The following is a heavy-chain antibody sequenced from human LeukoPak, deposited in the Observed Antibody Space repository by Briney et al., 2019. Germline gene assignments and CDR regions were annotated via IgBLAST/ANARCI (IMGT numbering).Heavy chain of an antibody. Sequence: SETLSLTCTVSGGSISSHYWSWIRQPPGKGLEWIGYIYYSGSTNYNPSLKSRVTISVDTSKNQFSLKLSSVTAADTAVCYCARVRVGATIGYYYYMDVWGKGTTVTVSS. CDR3: ARVRVGATIGYYYYMDV. CDR2: IYYSGST. D-gene: IGHD1-26*01. J-gene: IGHJ6*03. V-gene: IGHV4-59*11. CDR1: GGSISSHY.